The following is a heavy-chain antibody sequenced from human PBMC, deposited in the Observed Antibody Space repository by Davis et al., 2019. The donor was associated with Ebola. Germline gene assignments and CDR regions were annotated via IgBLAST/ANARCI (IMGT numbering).Heavy chain of an antibody. CDR3: ARDVEMAPKNGWFDP. D-gene: IGHD5-24*01. CDR1: GYTFTSYG. J-gene: IGHJ5*02. V-gene: IGHV1-2*02. Sequence: ASVKVSCKASGYTFTSYGISWVRQAPGQGLEWMGWINPNSGGTNYAQKFQGRVTMTRDTSISTAYMELSRLRSDDTAVYYCARDVEMAPKNGWFDPWGQGTLVTVSS. CDR2: INPNSGGT.